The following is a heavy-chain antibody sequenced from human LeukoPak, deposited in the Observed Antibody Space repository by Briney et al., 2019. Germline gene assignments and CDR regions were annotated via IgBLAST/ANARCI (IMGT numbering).Heavy chain of an antibody. J-gene: IGHJ4*02. D-gene: IGHD3-22*01. Sequence: GGSLRLSCATSGFTFSTYGMNWVRQAPGKGLEWVAVISYDGSNKYYADSVKGRFTISRDNSKNTLYLQMNSLRAEDTAVYYCARGSTYYDSSGQVPFDYWGQGTLVTVSS. CDR1: GFTFSTYG. CDR2: ISYDGSNK. CDR3: ARGSTYYDSSGQVPFDY. V-gene: IGHV3-30*03.